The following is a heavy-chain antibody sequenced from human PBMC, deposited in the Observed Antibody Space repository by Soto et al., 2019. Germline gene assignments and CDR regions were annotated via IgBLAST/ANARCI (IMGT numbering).Heavy chain of an antibody. CDR2: ISDSGDKT. CDR3: AKDPNDYDSSAYYVDY. V-gene: IGHV3-23*01. J-gene: IGHJ4*02. CDR1: GFTFSCYA. Sequence: GGSLRLSCAASGFTFSCYAMSWVRQAPGKGLEWVSAISDSGDKTYYADSVKGRFTVSRDNSKNTLYLQMNSLRAEDTAVYFCAKDPNDYDSSAYYVDYWGRGTLVTVSS. D-gene: IGHD3-22*01.